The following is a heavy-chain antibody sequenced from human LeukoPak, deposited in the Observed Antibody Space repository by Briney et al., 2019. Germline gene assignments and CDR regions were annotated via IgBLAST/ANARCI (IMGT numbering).Heavy chain of an antibody. CDR2: ISSSSSTI. D-gene: IGHD3-22*01. J-gene: IGHJ4*02. CDR3: ARVLHKRNYDSSTYYGY. CDR1: GFTVSSYS. V-gene: IGHV3-48*01. Sequence: PGGSLRLSCAASGFTVSSYSMNWVRQAPGKGLEWVSYISSSSSTIYYADSVKGRFTISRDNAKNSLYLQMNSLRAEDTAVYYCARVLHKRNYDSSTYYGYWGQGTLVTVSS.